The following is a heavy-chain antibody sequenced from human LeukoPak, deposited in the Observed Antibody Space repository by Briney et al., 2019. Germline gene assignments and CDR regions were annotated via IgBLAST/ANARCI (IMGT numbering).Heavy chain of an antibody. V-gene: IGHV3-30-3*01. Sequence: PGRSLRLSCAASAFTFSSYAMHWVRQAPGKGLEWVAVISYDGSNKYYADSVKGRFTISRDNSKNTLYLQMNSLRAEDTAVYYCARDRSGVTIFDCWGQGTLVTVSS. CDR1: AFTFSSYA. D-gene: IGHD3-3*01. J-gene: IGHJ4*02. CDR3: ARDRSGVTIFDC. CDR2: ISYDGSNK.